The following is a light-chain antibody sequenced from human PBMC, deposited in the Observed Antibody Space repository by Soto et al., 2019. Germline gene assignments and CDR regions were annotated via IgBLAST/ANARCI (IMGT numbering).Light chain of an antibody. CDR3: QLSYSTPYS. Sequence: DIQMTQSPSSLSASVGDRVTITCRASRSIGNYLNWYQQKPESAPKLLIYLTSSLQSGVPSRFSGSGSGTDFTLTISSLQPEDFATYYCQLSYSTPYSFGQGTKLEIK. V-gene: IGKV1-39*01. J-gene: IGKJ2*01. CDR2: LTS. CDR1: RSIGNY.